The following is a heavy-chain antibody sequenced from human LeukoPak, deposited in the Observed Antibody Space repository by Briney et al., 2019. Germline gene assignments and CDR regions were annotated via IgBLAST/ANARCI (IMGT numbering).Heavy chain of an antibody. CDR2: ISYDGSNK. CDR3: ASHSSGSNYGMDV. Sequence: GGSLRLSCAASGFTFSSYAMHWVRQAPGKGLEWVAVISYDGSNKYYADSVKGRFTISRDNSKNTLYLQMSSLRTEDTAVYYCASHSSGSNYGMDVWGQGTTVTVSS. CDR1: GFTFSSYA. V-gene: IGHV3-30-3*01. D-gene: IGHD3-22*01. J-gene: IGHJ6*02.